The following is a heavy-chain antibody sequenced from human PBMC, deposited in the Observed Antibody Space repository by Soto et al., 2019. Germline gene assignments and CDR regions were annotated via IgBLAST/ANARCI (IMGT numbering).Heavy chain of an antibody. CDR1: GDAIYIGGYY. J-gene: IGHJ5*02. CDR3: ARDGSSTANWSEP. D-gene: IGHD2-2*01. V-gene: IGHV4-31*03. CDR2: IYHTVKT. Sequence: SETLSLTCTVSGDAIYIGGYYWTWIHQHPGKGLEWIGYIYHTVKTYYNPSLESRVTMSVDTSKNQFSLKLASVTAADTAVYYCARDGSSTANWSEPWGKQTLVSASS.